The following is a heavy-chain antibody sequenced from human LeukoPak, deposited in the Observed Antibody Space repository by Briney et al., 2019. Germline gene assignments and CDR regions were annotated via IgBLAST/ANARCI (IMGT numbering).Heavy chain of an antibody. CDR1: GFIFSGSE. J-gene: IGHJ4*02. D-gene: IGHD1-14*01. CDR3: TGGGFDY. Sequence: GGSLRLSCAASGFIFSGSEMNWVRQAPGKGLEWVSGISSSGTTRYYADSVKGRFTISRDNANHSLYLQMSSLRAEDTAVYYCTGGGFDYWGQGTRVTVSS. V-gene: IGHV3-48*03. CDR2: ISSSGTTR.